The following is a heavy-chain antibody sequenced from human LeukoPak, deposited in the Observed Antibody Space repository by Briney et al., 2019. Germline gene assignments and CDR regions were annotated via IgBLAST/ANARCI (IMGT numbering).Heavy chain of an antibody. D-gene: IGHD5-18*01. Sequence: ASVKVSCKASGYTFTSYDINWVRQATGQGLEWMGWMNPNSGNTGYAQKFQGRVTMTRNTSISTAYMELSSLRSEDTAVYYCARATRTLKQRGYSVYYFDYWGQGTLVTVSS. CDR3: ARATRTLKQRGYSVYYFDY. J-gene: IGHJ4*02. CDR1: GYTFTSYD. V-gene: IGHV1-8*01. CDR2: MNPNSGNT.